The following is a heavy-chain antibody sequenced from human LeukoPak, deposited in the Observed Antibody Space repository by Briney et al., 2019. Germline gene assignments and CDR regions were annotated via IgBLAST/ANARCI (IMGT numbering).Heavy chain of an antibody. D-gene: IGHD4-11*01. Sequence: ASVKVSCKSSGYKFVDYYIHWVRQAPGQGLEWMGWINPYSGGTNYARKFQGRVTMTRDTSISTAYMELNRLRPDDAAVYFCARGRVSSSTWYSTYYYYFYTDVWGKGTTVTVSS. CDR1: GYKFVDYY. CDR3: ARGRVSSSTWYSTYYYYFYTDV. CDR2: INPYSGGT. V-gene: IGHV1-2*02. J-gene: IGHJ6*03.